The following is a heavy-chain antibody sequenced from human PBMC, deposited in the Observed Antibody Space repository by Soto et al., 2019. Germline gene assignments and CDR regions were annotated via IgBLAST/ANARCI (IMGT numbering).Heavy chain of an antibody. J-gene: IGHJ6*02. V-gene: IGHV1-69*02. D-gene: IGHD4-17*01. CDR2: IIPILGIA. CDR1: GGTFSSYT. CDR3: ARVATTVVTPYYYYGMDV. Sequence: QVQLVQSGAEVKEPGSSVKVSCKASGGTFSSYTISWVRQAPGQGLEWMGRIIPILGIANYAQKFQGRVTITADKSTSTAYMELSSLRSEDTAVYYCARVATTVVTPYYYYGMDVWGQGTTVTVSS.